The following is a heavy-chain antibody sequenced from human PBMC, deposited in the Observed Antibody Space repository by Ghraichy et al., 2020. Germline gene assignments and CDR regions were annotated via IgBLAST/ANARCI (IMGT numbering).Heavy chain of an antibody. J-gene: IGHJ4*02. Sequence: SVKVSCKASGGIFSNYGISWVRQAPGQGLEWMGGIIPIFGTPNYAQKFQGRVTITADESTSTAYMDLSSLRSEDTAVYYCARNRGMRLGSFPVFDSWGQRTLVTVSS. CDR1: GGIFSNYG. V-gene: IGHV1-69*13. CDR3: ARNRGMRLGSFPVFDS. CDR2: IIPIFGTP. D-gene: IGHD6-19*01.